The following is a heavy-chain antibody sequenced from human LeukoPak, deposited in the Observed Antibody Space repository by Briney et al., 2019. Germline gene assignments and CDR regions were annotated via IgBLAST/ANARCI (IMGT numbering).Heavy chain of an antibody. CDR2: ITSSGNTK. J-gene: IGHJ3*02. CDR3: ARDASVVVAARAFDI. Sequence: PGGSLRLSCAASGFTFDDYYMGWLRQAPGKGPEWGSHITSSGNTKFYADSLRGRFTISRDNANALLYLQMNSLRPEDTAVYYCARDASVVVAARAFDIWGQGTVVTVSS. CDR1: GFTFDDYY. D-gene: IGHD2-15*01. V-gene: IGHV3-11*04.